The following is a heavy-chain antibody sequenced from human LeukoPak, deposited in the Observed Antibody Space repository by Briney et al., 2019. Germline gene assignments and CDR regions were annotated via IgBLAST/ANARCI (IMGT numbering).Heavy chain of an antibody. D-gene: IGHD3-10*01. Sequence: GGSLRLSCAASGFTFSSYSMNWVRQAPGKGLEWVAFTRYDGSNKYYADSVKGRFTISRDNSKNTLYLQMNSLRAEDTAVYYCAKGPITMVRGVIPYYFDYWGQGTLVTVSS. CDR2: TRYDGSNK. CDR1: GFTFSSYS. CDR3: AKGPITMVRGVIPYYFDY. V-gene: IGHV3-30*02. J-gene: IGHJ4*02.